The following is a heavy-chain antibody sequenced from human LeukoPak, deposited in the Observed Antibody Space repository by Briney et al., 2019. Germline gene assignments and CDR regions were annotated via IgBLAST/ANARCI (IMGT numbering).Heavy chain of an antibody. CDR2: ISSTSSTM. CDR1: GFTFGSYS. J-gene: IGHJ4*02. D-gene: IGHD6-13*01. CDR3: ARGRYRLAAADFDC. V-gene: IGHV3-21*01. Sequence: GGSLRLSCAASGFTFGSYSMNWVRQAPGKGLEWVSSISSTSSTMYYADSLKGRFANARDNAGNSLYRQMNSLRPEDTAVYYCARGRYRLAAADFDCWGRGTLVSVSS.